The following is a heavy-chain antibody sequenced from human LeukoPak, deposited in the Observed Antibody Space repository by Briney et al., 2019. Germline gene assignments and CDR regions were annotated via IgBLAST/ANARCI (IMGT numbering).Heavy chain of an antibody. CDR2: ISYTGST. D-gene: IGHD4-17*01. CDR1: GGSISRHY. J-gene: IGHJ3*02. Sequence: SETLSLTCSVSGGSISRHYRSWIRQPPGKELEWIGYISYTGSTRYNPSFQSRVTISLDTSKTHFSLKLTSVTAADTAVYYCARLLNNDNAGDPDTFDMWGPGTMVTVSS. CDR3: ARLLNNDNAGDPDTFDM. V-gene: IGHV4-59*08.